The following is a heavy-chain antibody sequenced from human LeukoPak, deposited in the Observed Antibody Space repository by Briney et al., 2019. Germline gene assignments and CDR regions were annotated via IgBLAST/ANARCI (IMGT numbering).Heavy chain of an antibody. Sequence: GGSLRLSWEAFGFTFSSYAMSGVRQPPGKGLEWISAISGSGGSTYYADSVKGRFTISRDNSKNTLYLQMNSLRAEDTAVYYCAKLIDYFDYWGQGTLVTVSS. CDR3: AKLIDYFDY. CDR1: GFTFSSYA. CDR2: ISGSGGST. V-gene: IGHV3-23*01. J-gene: IGHJ4*02.